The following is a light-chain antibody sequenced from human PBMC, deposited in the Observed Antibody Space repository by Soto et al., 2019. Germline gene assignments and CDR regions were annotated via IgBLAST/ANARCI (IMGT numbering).Light chain of an antibody. J-gene: IGLJ2*01. CDR2: EVT. CDR3: SSYAGSNNL. CDR1: SSDVGGYNY. Sequence: QSAPTQPPSASGSPGQSVTISCTGTSSDVGGYNYVSWYQQHPGKAPKLMIYEVTKRPSGVPDRFSGSKSGNTASLTVSGLQAEDEADYYCSSYAGSNNLFGGGTKVTVL. V-gene: IGLV2-8*01.